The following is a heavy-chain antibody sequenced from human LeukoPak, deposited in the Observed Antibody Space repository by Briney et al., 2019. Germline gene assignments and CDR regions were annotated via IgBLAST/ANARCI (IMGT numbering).Heavy chain of an antibody. Sequence: GASVTVSCEASGYTFTSYGISWVRQAPGQGLEWMGWNSAYNGNTNYAQKLQGRVTMTTDTSTSTAYMELRSLRSDDTAVYYCATMAPYYYMDVWGKGTTVTVSS. D-gene: IGHD5-24*01. V-gene: IGHV1-18*01. J-gene: IGHJ6*03. CDR2: NSAYNGNT. CDR1: GYTFTSYG. CDR3: ATMAPYYYMDV.